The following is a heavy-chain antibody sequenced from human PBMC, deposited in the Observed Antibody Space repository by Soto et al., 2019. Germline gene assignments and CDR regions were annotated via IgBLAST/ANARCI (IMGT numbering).Heavy chain of an antibody. J-gene: IGHJ4*02. D-gene: IGHD2-2*01. CDR1: GFTFSNAW. Sequence: GGSLRLSCAASGFTFSNAWMSWVRQAPGKGLEWVGRIKSKTDGGTTDYAAPVKGRFTISRDDSKNTLYLQMNSLKTEDTAVYYCTTAGLVVVPAALDTTSDYWGQGTLVTVSS. CDR3: TTAGLVVVPAALDTTSDY. V-gene: IGHV3-15*01. CDR2: IKSKTDGGTT.